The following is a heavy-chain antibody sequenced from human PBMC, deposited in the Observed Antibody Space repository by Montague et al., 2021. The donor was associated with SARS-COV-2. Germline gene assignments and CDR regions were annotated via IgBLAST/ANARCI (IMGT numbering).Heavy chain of an antibody. V-gene: IGHV3-33*01. CDR3: ARDARRYCSGGFCLNWFDP. Sequence: SLRLSCAASGFIFSNYGMSWVRQAPGKGLEWVAVIWYDGSNKYYADSVKGRFTISRDNSKKMLYLQMNSLGAEDTAVYFCARDARRYCSGGFCLNWFDPWGQGTQVTVSS. J-gene: IGHJ5*02. CDR2: IWYDGSNK. D-gene: IGHD2-15*01. CDR1: GFIFSNYG.